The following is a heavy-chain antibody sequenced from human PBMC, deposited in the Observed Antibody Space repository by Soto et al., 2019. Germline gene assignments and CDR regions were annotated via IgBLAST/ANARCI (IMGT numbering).Heavy chain of an antibody. CDR1: GFTFSNAW. CDR3: TTVGSITGPRRAFDI. D-gene: IGHD1-20*01. J-gene: IGHJ3*02. V-gene: IGHV3-15*07. Sequence: GGSLRLSCAAPGFTFSNAWMNWVRQAPGKGLEWVGRIKSKTDGGTTDYAAPVKGRFTISRDDSKNTLYLQMNSLKTEDTAVYYCTTVGSITGPRRAFDIWGQGTMVTVSS. CDR2: IKSKTDGGTT.